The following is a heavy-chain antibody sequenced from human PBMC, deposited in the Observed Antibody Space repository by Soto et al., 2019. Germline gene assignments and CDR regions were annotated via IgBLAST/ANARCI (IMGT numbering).Heavy chain of an antibody. Sequence: PTLENPTETLTLTCTFSGFSLTTRGMGVAWIRQPPGRALEWLALIYWNDDPRYSPSLKSRLTITKDTTKNQVVLTMTNMDPVDTATYYFFHRTADYGIYVLCQRA. CDR2: IYWNDDP. D-gene: IGHD3-3*01. CDR1: GFSLTTRGMG. J-gene: IGHJ6*02. V-gene: IGHV2-5*01. CDR3: FHRTADYGIYV.